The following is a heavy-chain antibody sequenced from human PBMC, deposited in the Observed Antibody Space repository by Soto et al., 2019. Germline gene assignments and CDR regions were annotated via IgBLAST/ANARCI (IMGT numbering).Heavy chain of an antibody. D-gene: IGHD3-3*01. CDR1: GLTFRSYA. CDR3: AKDDSLEWFFPLDA. Sequence: EVHLLESGGRLVQPGRSLRLSCSDSGLTFRSYAMSWVRQAPGKGLEWVSGISGGGSDTYYSDSVRGRFTISRDNSKNTLYLQMISLRVEDSAVYFCAKDDSLEWFFPLDAWGQGTLVTVSS. CDR2: ISGGGSDT. V-gene: IGHV3-23*01. J-gene: IGHJ5*02.